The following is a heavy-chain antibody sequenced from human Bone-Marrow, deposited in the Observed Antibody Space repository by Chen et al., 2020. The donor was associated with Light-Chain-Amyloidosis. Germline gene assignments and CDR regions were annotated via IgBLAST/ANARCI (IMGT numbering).Heavy chain of an antibody. D-gene: IGHD1-26*01. CDR2: ISSGGGST. V-gene: IGHV3-23*01. CDR3: AKVWYASGTYFEN. CDR1: GFTFNTYA. J-gene: IGHJ4*02. Sequence: LESGGGLIQPGGSLRLSCAASGFTFNTYALSWVRQAPGKGREWVSAISSGGGSTYYADSVNGRFTISRDNSRNTLYLQMNSLRVEDTAVYYCAKVWYASGTYFENWGQGTLVTVSS.